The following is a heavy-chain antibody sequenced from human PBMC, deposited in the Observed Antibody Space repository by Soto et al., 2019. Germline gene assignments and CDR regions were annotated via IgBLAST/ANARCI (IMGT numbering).Heavy chain of an antibody. D-gene: IGHD1-1*01. CDR3: ARQLASAN. V-gene: IGHV3-30*03. CDR1: GFTLSNNG. Sequence: GGSLRLCCAASGFTLSNNGMHWVRQAPGKGPEWVAVISRDGNTKFYADSVKGRFAISKDNSENTLYLQMNSLRLEDTAVYFCARQLASANWGQGTLVTVSS. J-gene: IGHJ4*02. CDR2: ISRDGNTK.